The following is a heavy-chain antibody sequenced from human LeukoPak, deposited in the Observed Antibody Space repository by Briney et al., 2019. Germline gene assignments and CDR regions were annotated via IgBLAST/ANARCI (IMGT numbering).Heavy chain of an antibody. J-gene: IGHJ4*02. Sequence: PGGSLRLSCVASGFTFSSYSMHWVRQAPGTGLEWLAVISYDRNIKDYRASVKGRFTISRDNSKNTLFLQVSSLTTEDTAVYYCARDGGRANYDFWNGYYTSWGQGTLVSVSS. CDR3: ARDGGRANYDFWNGYYTS. CDR1: GFTFSSYS. V-gene: IGHV3-30-3*01. D-gene: IGHD3-3*01. CDR2: ISYDRNIK.